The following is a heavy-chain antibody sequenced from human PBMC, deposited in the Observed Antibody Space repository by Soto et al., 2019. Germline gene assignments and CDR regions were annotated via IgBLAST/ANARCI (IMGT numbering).Heavy chain of an antibody. D-gene: IGHD3-9*01. CDR1: GYTFTSYG. CDR3: ARDPRKRNYDILTGFLGMDV. CDR2: ISAYNGNT. V-gene: IGHV1-18*01. J-gene: IGHJ6*02. Sequence: ASVKVSCKASGYTFTSYGISWVRQAPGQGLEWMGWISAYNGNTNYAQKLQGRVTMTTDTSTSTAYMELRSLRSDDTAVYYCARDPRKRNYDILTGFLGMDVWGQGITVTVSS.